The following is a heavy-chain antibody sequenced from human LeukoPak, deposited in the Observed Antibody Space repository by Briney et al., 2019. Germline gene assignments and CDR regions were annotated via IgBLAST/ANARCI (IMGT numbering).Heavy chain of an antibody. CDR1: GFTFSNAW. Sequence: MSGGSLRLSCAASGFTFSNAWMSWVRQAPGKGLEWVGRIKSKTDGGTTDYAAPVKGRFTISRDDSKNTLYLQMNSLKTEDTAVYYCTTDQAVGAIDYWGQGTLVTVSS. J-gene: IGHJ4*02. CDR2: IKSKTDGGTT. V-gene: IGHV3-15*01. CDR3: TTDQAVGAIDY. D-gene: IGHD1-26*01.